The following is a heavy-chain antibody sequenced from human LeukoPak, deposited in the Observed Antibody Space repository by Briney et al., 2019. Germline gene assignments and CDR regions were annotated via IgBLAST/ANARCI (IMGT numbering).Heavy chain of an antibody. J-gene: IGHJ3*02. Sequence: GGSLRLSCAASGFTFSSYAMHWVRQAPGKGLEWVAVISYDGSNKYYADSVKGRFTISRDNSKNTLYLQMNSLRAEDTAVYYCAREGLFITMIVVQVAFDIWGQGAMVTVSS. CDR1: GFTFSSYA. V-gene: IGHV3-30-3*01. CDR2: ISYDGSNK. CDR3: AREGLFITMIVVQVAFDI. D-gene: IGHD3-22*01.